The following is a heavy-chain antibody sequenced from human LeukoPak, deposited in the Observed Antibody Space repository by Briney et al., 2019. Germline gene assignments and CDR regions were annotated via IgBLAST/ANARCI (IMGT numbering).Heavy chain of an antibody. Sequence: GGSLRLSCVVSGFTFTSYAMSWVRQAPGKGLKWVSAISGTGGSTYYADSVKGRFTISRDNSKNTLYLQMNSLRAEDTAIYYCAKGVGSGSYYDYYYYMDVWGKGTTVTVSS. D-gene: IGHD3-10*01. CDR3: AKGVGSGSYYDYYYYMDV. J-gene: IGHJ6*03. CDR2: ISGTGGST. V-gene: IGHV3-23*01. CDR1: GFTFTSYA.